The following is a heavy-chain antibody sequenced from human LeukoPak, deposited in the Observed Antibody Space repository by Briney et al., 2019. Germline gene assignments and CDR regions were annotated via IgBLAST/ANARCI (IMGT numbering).Heavy chain of an antibody. D-gene: IGHD2-8*02. J-gene: IGHJ5*02. Sequence: SETLSLTCSVSGGSISSGYWSWIRQPPGKGLEWIAYIYNSGRSNYNPSLKSRVTISLDTSKNQFSLKLSSVTAADTAAYYCAGGSGASWFDPWGQGTLVTVSS. CDR2: IYNSGRS. V-gene: IGHV4-59*01. CDR3: AGGSGASWFDP. CDR1: GGSISSGY.